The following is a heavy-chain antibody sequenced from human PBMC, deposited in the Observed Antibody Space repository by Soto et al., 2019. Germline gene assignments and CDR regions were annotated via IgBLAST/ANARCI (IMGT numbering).Heavy chain of an antibody. V-gene: IGHV3-21*01. CDR3: ARDQPGYSYGYGLGY. CDR1: GFTFSSYS. CDR2: ISSSSSYI. J-gene: IGHJ4*02. D-gene: IGHD5-18*01. Sequence: EVQLVESGGGLVKPGGSLRLSCAASGFTFSSYSMNWVRQAPGKGLEWVSSISSSSSYIYYADSVKGRFTISRDNPKNSLYLQMNSLRAEDTAVYYCARDQPGYSYGYGLGYWGQGTLVTVSS.